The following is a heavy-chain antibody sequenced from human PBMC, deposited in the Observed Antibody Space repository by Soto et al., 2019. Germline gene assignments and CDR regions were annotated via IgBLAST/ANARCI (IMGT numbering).Heavy chain of an antibody. CDR1: GGSISSGDYY. D-gene: IGHD3-22*01. CDR3: ARGSVSESYYYDSSGYYIDY. J-gene: IGHJ4*02. V-gene: IGHV4-30-4*01. Sequence: PSETLSLTCTVSGGSISSGDYYWSWIRQPPGKGLEWIGYIYYSGSTYYNPSLKSRVTISVDTSKNQFSLKLSSVTAADTAVYYCARGSVSESYYYDSSGYYIDYWGQGTLVTVSS. CDR2: IYYSGST.